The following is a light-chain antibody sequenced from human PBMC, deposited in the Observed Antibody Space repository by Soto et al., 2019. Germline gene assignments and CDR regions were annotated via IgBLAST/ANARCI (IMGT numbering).Light chain of an antibody. V-gene: IGKV3-15*01. Sequence: DIVVTQSPATLSTSPGERVTLSCRASQFVSSRLAWYQQRPGQVPRLLIYDTSTRAPGISARFSGSVSGTEFTLTIGSLQSEDFAVYYWQEYIQWPPGMFGPGTTVDIK. CDR1: QFVSSR. CDR3: QEYIQWPPGM. J-gene: IGKJ1*01. CDR2: DTS.